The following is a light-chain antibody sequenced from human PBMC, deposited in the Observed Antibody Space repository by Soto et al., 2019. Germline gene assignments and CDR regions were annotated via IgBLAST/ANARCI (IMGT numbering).Light chain of an antibody. CDR2: DAS. CDR3: QQYNNWPWT. V-gene: IGKV3-11*01. J-gene: IGKJ1*01. CDR1: QSVSSY. Sequence: EIVLTPSPATLSLSPGERATLSCRASQSVSSYLAWYQQKPGQAPRLLIYDASNRATGIPARFSGSGSGTDFTLTISSLEPEDFAVYYCQQYNNWPWTFGQGTKVDIK.